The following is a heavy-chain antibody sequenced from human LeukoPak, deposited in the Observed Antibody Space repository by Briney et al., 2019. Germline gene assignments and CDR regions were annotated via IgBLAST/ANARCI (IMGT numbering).Heavy chain of an antibody. J-gene: IGHJ4*02. CDR3: AGIPSSWDAFDY. CDR1: GYTFTSYW. CDR2: IDPSDSYT. Sequence: PGESLRISCKGSGYTFTSYWITWVRQMPGKGLEWMGRIDPSDSYTNYSPSFQGHVTISADKSISTAYLHWSSLKASDTAMYYCAGIPSSWDAFDYWGQGTLVTVSS. V-gene: IGHV5-10-1*01. D-gene: IGHD6-13*01.